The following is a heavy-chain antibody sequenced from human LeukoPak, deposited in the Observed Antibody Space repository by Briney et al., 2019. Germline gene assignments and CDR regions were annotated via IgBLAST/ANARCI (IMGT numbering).Heavy chain of an antibody. J-gene: IGHJ6*02. CDR1: GYTFTGYY. Sequence: ASVKVSCKASGYTFTGYYMHWVRQAPGQGLEWMGWINPNSGGTNYAQKFQGWVTMTRDTSISTAYMELSSLRSEDTAVYYCARESYDILTGYYIPYCYGMDVWGQGTTVTVSS. D-gene: IGHD3-9*01. V-gene: IGHV1-2*04. CDR3: ARESYDILTGYYIPYCYGMDV. CDR2: INPNSGGT.